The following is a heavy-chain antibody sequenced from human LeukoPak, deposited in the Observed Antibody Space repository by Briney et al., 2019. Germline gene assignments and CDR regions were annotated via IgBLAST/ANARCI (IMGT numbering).Heavy chain of an antibody. CDR1: GFTFSTFD. V-gene: IGHV3-30*03. Sequence: GGSLRLSCAPPGFTFSTFDMHWVRQAPGKGLEWVAVMSYDGSTKYYADSVKGRFTISRDNSKNTLYLQMNSLRAEDTAVYYCAHCDRIVRAKRGMDCWRQGTTVTVSS. CDR3: AHCDRIVRAKRGMDC. CDR2: MSYDGSTK. J-gene: IGHJ6*02. D-gene: IGHD1-26*01.